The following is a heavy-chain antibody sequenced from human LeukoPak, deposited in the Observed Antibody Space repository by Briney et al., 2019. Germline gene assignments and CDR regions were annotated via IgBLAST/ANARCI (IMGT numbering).Heavy chain of an antibody. V-gene: IGHV3-7*01. CDR1: GFTFSSYW. Sequence: GGSLRLSCAASGFTFSSYWMSWVRQAPGKGLEWVANIKQDGSEKYYVDSVKGRFTISRDNAKNSLYLQMNSLRAEDTAVYYCAREGSGSYYTYYSDYWGQGTLVTVSS. CDR2: IKQDGSEK. J-gene: IGHJ4*02. D-gene: IGHD3-10*01. CDR3: AREGSGSYYTYYSDY.